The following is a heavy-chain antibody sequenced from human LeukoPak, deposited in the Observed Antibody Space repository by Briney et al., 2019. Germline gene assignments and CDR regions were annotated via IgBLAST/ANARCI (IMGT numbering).Heavy chain of an antibody. J-gene: IGHJ3*02. CDR2: INHSGST. V-gene: IGHV4-34*01. CDR3: VKAAPGPHDAFDI. Sequence: SETLSLTCAVYGGSFSGYYWSWIRQPPGKGLEWIGEINHSGSTNYNPSLKSRVTISIDTSKNQFSLRLSSVTATDTAVYYCVKAAPGPHDAFDIWGQGTMVTVSS. CDR1: GGSFSGYY. D-gene: IGHD6-13*01.